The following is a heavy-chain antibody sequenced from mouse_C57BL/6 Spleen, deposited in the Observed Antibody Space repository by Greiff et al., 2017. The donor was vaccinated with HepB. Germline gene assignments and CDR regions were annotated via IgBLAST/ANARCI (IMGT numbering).Heavy chain of an antibody. CDR3: AREGYSNYERFAY. D-gene: IGHD2-5*01. Sequence: EVQLQQSGPELVKPGASVKISCKASGYTFTDYYMNWVKQSNGKSLEWIGDINPNNGGTSYNQQFKGKATLTVDKSSSTAYMELRSMTSEDSAVYYCAREGYSNYERFAYWGQGTLVTVSA. J-gene: IGHJ3*01. CDR1: GYTFTDYY. CDR2: INPNNGGT. V-gene: IGHV1-26*01.